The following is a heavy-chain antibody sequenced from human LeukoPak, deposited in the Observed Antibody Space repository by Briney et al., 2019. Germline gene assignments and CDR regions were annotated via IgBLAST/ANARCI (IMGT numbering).Heavy chain of an antibody. V-gene: IGHV3-7*01. CDR3: ARDQGTTVTSYAFEI. J-gene: IGHJ3*02. CDR2: IKQDGSEK. CDR1: GFIFNTYW. D-gene: IGHD4-17*01. Sequence: GGSLRLSCATSGFIFNTYWMTWVRQAPGKGLEWVANIKQDGSEKNYADSVKGRFTISRDNAKNSLYLQMNNLRADDTAVYSCARDQGTTVTSYAFEIWGKGTMVTVSS.